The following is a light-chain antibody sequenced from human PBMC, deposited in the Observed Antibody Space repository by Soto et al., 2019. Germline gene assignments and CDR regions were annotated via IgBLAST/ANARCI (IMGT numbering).Light chain of an antibody. Sequence: DIQMTQSPSTLSASVGDRVTITCRASQSLNRWMAWYQQKPGKAPKLLIYDASSLESGVPSRFSGSESGTEFSLTISSLQPDEFATYYCQQYKSLGTFGRGTKVEMK. V-gene: IGKV1-5*01. J-gene: IGKJ1*01. CDR2: DAS. CDR3: QQYKSLGT. CDR1: QSLNRW.